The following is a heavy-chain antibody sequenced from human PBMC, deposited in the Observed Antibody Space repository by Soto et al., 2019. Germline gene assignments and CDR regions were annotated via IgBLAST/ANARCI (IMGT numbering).Heavy chain of an antibody. CDR2: IYDSGNT. D-gene: IGHD5-18*01. CDR1: GGSISRTTW. J-gene: IGHJ4*02. V-gene: IGHV4-4*02. Sequence: QVQLQESGPGLVKPSGTLSLTCAVSGGSISRTTWWGWVRQPPGNGLEWIGEIYDSGNTDYNPSLKSRVAIAADKSKNQSPLNLTSVTAADTAVYYCTYWTGHRYGIDYWGQGNLVTVSS. CDR3: TYWTGHRYGIDY.